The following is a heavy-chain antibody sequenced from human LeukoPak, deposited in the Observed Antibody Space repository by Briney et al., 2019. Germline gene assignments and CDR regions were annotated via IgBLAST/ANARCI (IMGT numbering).Heavy chain of an antibody. CDR3: ARENRGSRWLDP. J-gene: IGHJ5*02. D-gene: IGHD2/OR15-2a*01. CDR1: GFTFSSYG. CDR2: IWYDGSNK. V-gene: IGHV3-33*01. Sequence: GGSLRLSCAASGFTFSSYGMHWVRQAPGKGLEWVAVIWYDGSNKYYADSVKGRFTISRDNSKNTLYLQMNSLRAEDTAVYYCARENRGSRWLDPWGQGILVTVSS.